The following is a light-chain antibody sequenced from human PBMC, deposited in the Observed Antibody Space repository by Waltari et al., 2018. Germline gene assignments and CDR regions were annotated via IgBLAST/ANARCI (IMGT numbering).Light chain of an antibody. V-gene: IGLV2-11*01. J-gene: IGLJ2*01. CDR2: DVS. Sequence: QSALTQPRSVSGSPGQSVTISCTGTRGDVGGYNYVSWYQEQPGKSPRLTIYDVSERPSGVPDRFSASKSGNTASLTISGLQAEDEGSYHCCSRAGSSVVFGGGTKLTVL. CDR3: CSRAGSSVV. CDR1: RGDVGGYNY.